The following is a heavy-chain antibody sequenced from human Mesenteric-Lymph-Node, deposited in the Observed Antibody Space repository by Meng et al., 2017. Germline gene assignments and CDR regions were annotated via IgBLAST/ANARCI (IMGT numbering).Heavy chain of an antibody. Sequence: ESLKISCTVSGVSISSSSYYWVWIRQPPGKGLEWIGRIYLTVDTNYNPSLLSRVTKTTDPSKNQFSLKLHSATVADTAVYYCACSAPGSRLRLQTWGQGTLVTVSS. CDR2: IYLTVDT. V-gene: IGHV4-61*05. CDR3: ACSAPGSRLRLQT. CDR1: GVSISSSSYY. J-gene: IGHJ4*02. D-gene: IGHD6-13*01.